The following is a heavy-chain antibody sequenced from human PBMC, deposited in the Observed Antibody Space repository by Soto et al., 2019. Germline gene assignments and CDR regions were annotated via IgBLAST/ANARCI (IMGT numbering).Heavy chain of an antibody. Sequence: QVQMQASGPGLVKPSETLSLTCTATGGSISSYYWSWIRQPQGKGLEWIGYTNYSGSTNYNPSLKSLVTISVDASKTPFNLNRSSVTAADTAVYYCARHIKVATTHPYYLDVWGKGTTVTVSS. CDR2: TNYSGST. CDR3: ARHIKVATTHPYYLDV. V-gene: IGHV4-59*08. CDR1: GGSISSYY. D-gene: IGHD5-12*01. J-gene: IGHJ6*03.